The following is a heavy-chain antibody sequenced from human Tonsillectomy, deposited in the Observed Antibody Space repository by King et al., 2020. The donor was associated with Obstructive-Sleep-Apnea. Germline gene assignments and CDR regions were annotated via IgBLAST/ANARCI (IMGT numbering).Heavy chain of an antibody. V-gene: IGHV3-30*18. Sequence: VQLVESGGGVVQPGRSLRLSCAASGFTFSSYGMHWVRQAPGKGLEWEAVISYDGSNKYSAESVKGRFTVSRDNSKNTLYLQMNSLRPEDTAGYYCAKEMIAAAATGGMDVWGQGTTVTVSS. CDR3: AKEMIAAAATGGMDV. D-gene: IGHD6-13*01. CDR1: GFTFSSYG. CDR2: ISYDGSNK. J-gene: IGHJ6*02.